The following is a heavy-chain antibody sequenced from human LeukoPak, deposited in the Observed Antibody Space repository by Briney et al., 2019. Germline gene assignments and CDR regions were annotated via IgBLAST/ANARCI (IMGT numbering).Heavy chain of an antibody. CDR1: GGSFSGYY. J-gene: IGHJ6*02. CDR3: ARGRYLHYSFGYYYYGMDV. V-gene: IGHV4-34*01. D-gene: IGHD4-11*01. CDR2: INHSGST. Sequence: SETLSLTCAVYGGSFSGYYWSWIRQPPGKGLEWIGEINHSGSTNYNPSLKSRVTISVDTSKNQFSLKLSSVTAADTAVYYCARGRYLHYSFGYYYYGMDVWGQGTTVTVSS.